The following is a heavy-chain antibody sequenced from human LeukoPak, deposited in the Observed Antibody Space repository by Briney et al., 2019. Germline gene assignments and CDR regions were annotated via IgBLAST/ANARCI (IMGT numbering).Heavy chain of an antibody. J-gene: IGHJ4*02. CDR2: IYSDGTS. CDR3: CGSGWFAGPFGY. D-gene: IGHD6-19*01. V-gene: IGHV3-53*01. CDR1: GFTVSSKY. Sequence: GGSLRLSCVASGFTVSSKYMSWVRQAPGKGLVWVSIIYSDGTSYYADSVKGRFTISRDNSRNTLYLQMNSLRPEDTAVYYCCGSGWFAGPFGYWGQGALVTVSS.